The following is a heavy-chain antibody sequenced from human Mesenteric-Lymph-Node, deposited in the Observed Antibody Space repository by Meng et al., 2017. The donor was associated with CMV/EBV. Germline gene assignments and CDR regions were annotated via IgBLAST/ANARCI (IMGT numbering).Heavy chain of an antibody. Sequence: SETLSLTCTVSGGSVSSGSYYWSWIRQPPGKGLEFIGYIYYSGSTTYNPSLKSRVTISVDTSKNQFSLKLSSVTAADTAVYYCARDYSSGWYWFDPWGQGTLVTVSS. J-gene: IGHJ5*02. CDR1: GGSVSSGSYY. V-gene: IGHV4-61*01. CDR2: IYYSGST. D-gene: IGHD6-19*01. CDR3: ARDYSSGWYWFDP.